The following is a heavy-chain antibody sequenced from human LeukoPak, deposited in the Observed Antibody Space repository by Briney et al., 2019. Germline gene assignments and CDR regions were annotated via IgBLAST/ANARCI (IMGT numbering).Heavy chain of an antibody. CDR3: ARHVHVGTASVDY. J-gene: IGHJ4*02. V-gene: IGHV4-30-2*01. CDR1: GGSISSGGYS. D-gene: IGHD4-23*01. CDR2: IYHSGST. Sequence: PSETLSLTCAVSGGSISSGGYSWSWIRQPPGKGLEWIGYIYHSGSTYYNPSLKSRVTISVDRSKDQFSLKLSSVTAADTAVYYCARHVHVGTASVDYWGQGTLVTVSS.